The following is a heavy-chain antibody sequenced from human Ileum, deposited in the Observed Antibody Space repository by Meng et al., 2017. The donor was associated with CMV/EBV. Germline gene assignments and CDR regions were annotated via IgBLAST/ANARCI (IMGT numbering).Heavy chain of an antibody. Sequence: QVQLPESGAGLVKPSETLSLTCTFSGGSIRNYYWSWIRQPAGKGLEWIGRIYTGGSPNYNPSLYSRVTMSLDTSKNQFSLKLNSVTAADTAVYYCARLNYYDSREFDYWGQGTLVTVSS. CDR1: GGSIRNYY. CDR3: ARLNYYDSREFDY. V-gene: IGHV4-4*07. CDR2: IYTGGSP. J-gene: IGHJ4*02. D-gene: IGHD3-22*01.